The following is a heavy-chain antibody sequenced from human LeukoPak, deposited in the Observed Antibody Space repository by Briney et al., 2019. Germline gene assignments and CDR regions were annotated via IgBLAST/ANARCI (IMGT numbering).Heavy chain of an antibody. D-gene: IGHD3-10*01. Sequence: ASVKVSCKSSGYTFTSYYMHWVRQAPGQGLEWMGIINPSGGSTSYAQEFQGRVTMTRDTSTSTVYMELSSLRSEDTAVYYCARFSDLDAFDIWGQGTMVTVSS. V-gene: IGHV1-46*01. CDR2: INPSGGST. CDR3: ARFSDLDAFDI. CDR1: GYTFTSYY. J-gene: IGHJ3*02.